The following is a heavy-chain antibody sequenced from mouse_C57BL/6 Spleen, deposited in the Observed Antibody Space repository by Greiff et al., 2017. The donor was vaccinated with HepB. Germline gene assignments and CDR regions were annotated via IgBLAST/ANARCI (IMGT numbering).Heavy chain of an antibody. CDR2: IRLKSDNYAT. V-gene: IGHV6-3*01. CDR3: TVLLRWGYAMDY. Sequence: EVQLQQSGGGLVQPGGSMKLSCVASGFTFSNYWMNWVRQSPEKGLEWVAQIRLKSDNYATHYAESVKGRFTISRDDSKSSVYLQMNNLRAEDTGIYYCTVLLRWGYAMDYWGQGTSVTVSS. CDR1: GFTFSNYW. J-gene: IGHJ4*01. D-gene: IGHD1-1*01.